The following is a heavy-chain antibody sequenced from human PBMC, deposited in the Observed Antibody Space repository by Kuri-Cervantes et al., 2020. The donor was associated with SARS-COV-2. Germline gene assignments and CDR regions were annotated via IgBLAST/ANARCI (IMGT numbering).Heavy chain of an antibody. D-gene: IGHD1-26*01. V-gene: IGHV3-11*01. J-gene: IGHJ5*02. Sequence: GESLKISCAASGFAFGDYYTSWIRQAPGKGLEWVSYVSHSGTIIYQADSVKGRFTISRDNAKNSLYLQMNSLRGEDTAVYYCARDGTAGGSYNWFDPWGQGTLVTVSS. CDR2: VSHSGTII. CDR1: GFAFGDYY. CDR3: ARDGTAGGSYNWFDP.